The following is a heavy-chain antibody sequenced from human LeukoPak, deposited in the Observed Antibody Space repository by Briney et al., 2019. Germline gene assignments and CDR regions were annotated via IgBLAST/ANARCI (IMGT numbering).Heavy chain of an antibody. CDR3: ARLPLYYYGSGSSSQYYYYYYGMDV. D-gene: IGHD3-10*01. J-gene: IGHJ6*02. CDR1: GFTFSSYS. V-gene: IGHV3-48*02. Sequence: PGRSLRLSCAASGFTFSSYSMNWVRQAPGKGLEWVSYISSSSSTIYYADSVKGRFTISRDNAKNSLYLQMNSLRDEDTAVYYCARLPLYYYGSGSSSQYYYYYYGMDVWGQGTTVTVSS. CDR2: ISSSSSTI.